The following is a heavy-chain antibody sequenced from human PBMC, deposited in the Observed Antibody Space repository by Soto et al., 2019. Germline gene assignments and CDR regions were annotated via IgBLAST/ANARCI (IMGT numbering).Heavy chain of an antibody. CDR2: IYYSGST. V-gene: IGHV4-61*01. CDR3: ARVRSGGGLVNSFAY. D-gene: IGHD6-25*01. CDR1: GGSVSSGSYY. J-gene: IGHJ4*02. Sequence: PSETLSLTCTVSGGSVSSGSYYWSWIRQPPGKGLECIGYIYYSGSTNYNPSLKSRVTISVDTSKNQFSLKLSSVTAADTAVYYCARVRSGGGLVNSFAYGAQGTLVTVSS.